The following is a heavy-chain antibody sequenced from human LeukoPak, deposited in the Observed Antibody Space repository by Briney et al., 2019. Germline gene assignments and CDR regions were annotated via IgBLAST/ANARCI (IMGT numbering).Heavy chain of an antibody. CDR3: ARDRGTYFDY. V-gene: IGHV3-53*01. J-gene: IGHJ4*02. D-gene: IGHD3-16*01. CDR2: IYSGGST. Sequence: GGSLRLSCAASGFTVSSNYMSWVRQAPGKGLEWVSVIYSGGSTYYADSVKGRFTISRDNSKNTLYLQMNTLTAEDTAVYYCARDRGTYFDYWGQGTLVTVSS. CDR1: GFTVSSNY.